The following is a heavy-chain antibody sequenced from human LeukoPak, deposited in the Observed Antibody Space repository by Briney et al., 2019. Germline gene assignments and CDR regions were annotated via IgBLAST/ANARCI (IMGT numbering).Heavy chain of an antibody. Sequence: GGSLRLSCAASGFTFSTYWMHWARQVPGKGLVWVSRINNDGSSTDYADSVKGRFTISRDNSKDTVYLQMNSLRAGDTAVYFCARVRLDRSERNLDSFENWGQGTMVTVSS. D-gene: IGHD1-14*01. CDR3: ARVRLDRSERNLDSFEN. V-gene: IGHV3-74*01. J-gene: IGHJ3*01. CDR1: GFTFSTYW. CDR2: INNDGSST.